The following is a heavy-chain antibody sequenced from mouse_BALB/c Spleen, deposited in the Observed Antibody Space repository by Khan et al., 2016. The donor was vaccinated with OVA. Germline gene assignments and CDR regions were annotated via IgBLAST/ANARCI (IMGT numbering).Heavy chain of an antibody. D-gene: IGHD1-3*01. Sequence: EVQLQESGPSLVQPSQTLSLTCSVTGDSITSGFWSWVRKFPGNKLEYMGYMIYSGYTYYNPSLKGRFSITRHTSKNQYYLQLNSVTTEDTATYYWASSTYKYAFAYWGQGALVTVSA. CDR1: GDSITSGF. V-gene: IGHV3-8*02. CDR3: ASSTYKYAFAY. J-gene: IGHJ3*01. CDR2: MIYSGYT.